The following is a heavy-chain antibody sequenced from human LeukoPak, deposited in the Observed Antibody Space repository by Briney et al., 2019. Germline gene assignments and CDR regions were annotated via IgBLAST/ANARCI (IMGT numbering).Heavy chain of an antibody. CDR2: SNAGNGNT. CDR1: GYTFTSYA. V-gene: IGHV1-3*02. J-gene: IGHJ3*02. Sequence: ASVKVSCKASGYTFTSYAMHWVRQAPGQRLEWMGWSNAGNGNTKYSQEFQGRVTITRDTSTSTAYMELRSLRSDDTAVYYCARDLVEVGAFDIWGQGTMVTVSS. D-gene: IGHD3-16*01. CDR3: ARDLVEVGAFDI.